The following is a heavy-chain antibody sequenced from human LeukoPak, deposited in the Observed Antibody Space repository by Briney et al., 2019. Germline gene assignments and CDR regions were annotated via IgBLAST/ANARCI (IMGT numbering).Heavy chain of an antibody. Sequence: ASVKVSCKASGGTFSSYAISWARQAPGQGLEWMGGIIPIFGTANYAQKFQGRVTITTDESTSTAYMELSSLRPEDTAVYYCARDSPMVRGEYLGGYYYYHYMDVWGKGTTVTVSS. V-gene: IGHV1-69*05. CDR1: GGTFSSYA. CDR3: ARDSPMVRGEYLGGYYYYHYMDV. CDR2: IIPIFGTA. D-gene: IGHD3-10*01. J-gene: IGHJ6*03.